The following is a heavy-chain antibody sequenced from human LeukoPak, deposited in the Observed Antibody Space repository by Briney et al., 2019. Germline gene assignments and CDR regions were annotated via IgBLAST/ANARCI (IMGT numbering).Heavy chain of an antibody. CDR3: ARAHYDFWSGYSNGMDV. V-gene: IGHV3-33*01. J-gene: IGHJ6*02. CDR2: IWYDGSNK. CDR1: GFTFSSYG. Sequence: GGSLRLSCAASGFTFSSYGMHWVRQAPGKGLEWVAVIWYDGSNKYYADSVKGRFTISRDNAKNTLYLQMNSLRAEDTAVYYCARAHYDFWSGYSNGMDVWGQGTTVTVSS. D-gene: IGHD3-3*01.